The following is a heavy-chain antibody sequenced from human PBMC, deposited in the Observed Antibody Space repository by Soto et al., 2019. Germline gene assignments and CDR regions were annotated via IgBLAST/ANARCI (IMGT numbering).Heavy chain of an antibody. V-gene: IGHV3-30*18. CDR2: ISYDGSNK. D-gene: IGHD3-22*01. CDR1: GFTFSSYG. J-gene: IGHJ4*02. CDR3: AKDASIVVVTPVDY. Sequence: QVQLVESGGGVVQPGRSLRLSCAASGFTFSSYGMHWVRQAPGKGLEWVAVISYDGSNKYYADSVKGRFTISRDNSKNTLYLQMNSLRAEDTAVYYCAKDASIVVVTPVDYWGQGTLVTVSS.